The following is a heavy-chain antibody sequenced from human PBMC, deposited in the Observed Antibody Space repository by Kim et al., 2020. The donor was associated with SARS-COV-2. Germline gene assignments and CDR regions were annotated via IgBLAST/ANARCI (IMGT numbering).Heavy chain of an antibody. Sequence: SETLSLTCAVSGGSISSSNWWSWVRQPPGKGLEWIGEIYHSGSTNYNPSLKSRVTISVDKSKNQFSLKLSSVTAADTAVYYCAREYYDSSGYYVMGAFDIWGQGTMVTVSS. CDR1: GGSISSSNW. J-gene: IGHJ3*02. D-gene: IGHD3-22*01. CDR2: IYHSGST. V-gene: IGHV4-4*02. CDR3: AREYYDSSGYYVMGAFDI.